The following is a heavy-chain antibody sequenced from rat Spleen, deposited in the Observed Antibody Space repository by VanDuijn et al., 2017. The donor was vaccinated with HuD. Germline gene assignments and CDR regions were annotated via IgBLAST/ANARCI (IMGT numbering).Heavy chain of an antibody. CDR3: TRSWGGYSRDYFDY. J-gene: IGHJ2*01. CDR1: GFSLISNS. CDR2: IWGDGST. D-gene: IGHD1-11*01. Sequence: QVQLKESGPGLVQPSQTLSLICTVSGFSLISNSVHWVRQPPGKGLEWMGGIWGDGSTDYNSALKSRLSISRDTSKSQVFLKMSSLQTEDTAIYYCTRSWGGYSRDYFDYWGQGVMVTVSS. V-gene: IGHV2-1*01.